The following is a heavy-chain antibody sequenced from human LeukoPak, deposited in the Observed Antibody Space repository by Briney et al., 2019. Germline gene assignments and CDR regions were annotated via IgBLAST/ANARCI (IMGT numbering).Heavy chain of an antibody. CDR3: VKDGDDSGRYLVY. Sequence: PGGSLRLSCSASGFTFSAYAMSWVRQAPGKWLEWVSSIGVSGADTYYADSVKGRFTISRDNSKNTLYLQMNSLRVEDTAVYYCVKDGDDSGRYLVYWGQGTLVTVSS. CDR1: GFTFSAYA. J-gene: IGHJ4*02. CDR2: IGVSGADT. D-gene: IGHD1-26*01. V-gene: IGHV3-23*01.